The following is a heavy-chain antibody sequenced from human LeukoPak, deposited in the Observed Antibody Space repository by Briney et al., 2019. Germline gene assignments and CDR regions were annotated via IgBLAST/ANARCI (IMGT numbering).Heavy chain of an antibody. CDR3: AREVRAYSSSWYVFDN. D-gene: IGHD6-13*01. J-gene: IGHJ4*02. Sequence: SETLSLTCTVSGGSISSYYWSWIRQPAGKGLEWIGRIYTSGSTNYNPSLKSRVTMSVDTSKNQFSLKLSSVTAADTAVYYCAREVRAYSSSWYVFDNWGQGTLVTVSS. CDR1: GGSISSYY. V-gene: IGHV4-4*07. CDR2: IYTSGST.